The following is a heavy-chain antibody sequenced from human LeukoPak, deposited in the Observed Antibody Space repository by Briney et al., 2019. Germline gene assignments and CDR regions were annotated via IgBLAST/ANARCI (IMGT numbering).Heavy chain of an antibody. CDR1: GYTFTGYY. Sequence: GASVKVSCKASGYTFTGYYMHWLRQAPGQGLEWMGMINPSGGSTSHAQKFQGRVTMTGDTSTSTVYVELSSLRPEDTAVYYCARFSVRGVGFGWFDPWGQGTLVTVSS. CDR3: ARFSVRGVGFGWFDP. J-gene: IGHJ5*02. CDR2: INPSGGST. D-gene: IGHD3-10*01. V-gene: IGHV1-46*01.